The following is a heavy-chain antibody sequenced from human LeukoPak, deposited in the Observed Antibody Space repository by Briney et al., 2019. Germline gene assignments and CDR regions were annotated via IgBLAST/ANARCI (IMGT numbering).Heavy chain of an antibody. J-gene: IGHJ4*02. CDR1: QFTFSNYW. Sequence: PGGSLRLSCAASQFTFSNYWMSWVRQPPGKGLDRVAHTSHDGTSNYYADSVKGRFTISRDTSKNTLDLQMNSLRAEDTAVYYRAKDFYRRYYDSRGYYFDYWGQGTLVTVSS. CDR2: TSHDGTSN. CDR3: AKDFYRRYYDSRGYYFDY. D-gene: IGHD3-22*01. V-gene: IGHV3-7*01.